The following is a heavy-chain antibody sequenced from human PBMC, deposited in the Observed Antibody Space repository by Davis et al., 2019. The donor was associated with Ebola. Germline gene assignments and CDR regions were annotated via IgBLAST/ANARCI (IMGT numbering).Heavy chain of an antibody. J-gene: IGHJ4*02. CDR1: GFTVSSTY. D-gene: IGHD4-11*01. Sequence: GESLKISCAASGFTVSSTYMNWVRQAQGKGLECVSIILSGGTTFYADSVKGRFTISRDNSKNILYLQMNSLRAEDTAVYYCAKEGGGYSNSLGYWGQGTLVTVSS. CDR2: ILSGGTT. CDR3: AKEGGGYSNSLGY. V-gene: IGHV3-53*01.